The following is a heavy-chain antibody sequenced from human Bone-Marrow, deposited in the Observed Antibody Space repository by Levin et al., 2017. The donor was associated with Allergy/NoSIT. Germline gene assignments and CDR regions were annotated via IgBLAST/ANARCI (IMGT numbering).Heavy chain of an antibody. V-gene: IGHV3-21*01. Sequence: GESLKISCAASGFTFSSYSMNWVRQAPGKGLEWVSSISSSSSYIYYADSVKGRFTISRDNAKNSLYLQMNSLRAEDTAVYYCARQQLVTLYYFDYWGQGTLVTVSS. CDR1: GFTFSSYS. CDR3: ARQQLVTLYYFDY. CDR2: ISSSSSYI. D-gene: IGHD6-13*01. J-gene: IGHJ4*02.